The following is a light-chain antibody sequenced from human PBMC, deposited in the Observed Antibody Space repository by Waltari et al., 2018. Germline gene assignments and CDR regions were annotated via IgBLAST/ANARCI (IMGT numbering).Light chain of an antibody. CDR2: DVS. V-gene: IGLV2-14*03. Sequence: QSALTQPASVSGSPGQSITISCPGTSSDVGGDTYVSWYQQHPGKAPNLIIYDVSDRPSGVSNRFSGSKSGNTASLTISGLQAEDETDYYCSSYTSSSTRVVFGGGTKLTVL. J-gene: IGLJ2*01. CDR3: SSYTSSSTRVV. CDR1: SSDVGGDTY.